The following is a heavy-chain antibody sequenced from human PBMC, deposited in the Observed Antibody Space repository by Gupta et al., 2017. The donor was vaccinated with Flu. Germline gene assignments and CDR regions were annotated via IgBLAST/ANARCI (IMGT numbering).Heavy chain of an antibody. J-gene: IGHJ2*01. CDR2: INPSGGST. CDR1: GYTFTSYY. V-gene: IGHV1-46*01. Sequence: QVQLVPSGAEVKKPGASVKVSCKASGYTFTSYYMHWLRPAPGKGLEWMGIINPSGGSTSYAQKFQGRVTMTRDTSTSTVYMELSSLRSEDTAVYYCARGCGYDSSGYYHKKPWYFDLWGRGTLVTVSS. D-gene: IGHD3-22*01. CDR3: ARGCGYDSSGYYHKKPWYFDL.